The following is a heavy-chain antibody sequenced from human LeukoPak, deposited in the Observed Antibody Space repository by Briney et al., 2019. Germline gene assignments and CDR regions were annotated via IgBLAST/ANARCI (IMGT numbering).Heavy chain of an antibody. V-gene: IGHV4-4*09. CDR3: ERQAYYSPSGSWTGFDF. J-gene: IGHJ4*02. CDR2: IHTSGGT. Sequence: SETLSLTCTVPGDSFGGYYWTWIRQPPGKGLEWIRYIHTSGGTNYNTSLKSRVTMSVATSKNQFSLNLTSVTAAATAVYCCERQAYYSPSGSWTGFDFWGQGTLASVSS. CDR1: GDSFGGYY. D-gene: IGHD3-10*01.